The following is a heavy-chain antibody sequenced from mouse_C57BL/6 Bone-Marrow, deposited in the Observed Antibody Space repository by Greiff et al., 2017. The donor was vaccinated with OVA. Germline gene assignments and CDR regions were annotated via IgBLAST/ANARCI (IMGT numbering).Heavy chain of an antibody. CDR3: ARGITVVATGYFDV. Sequence: EVQLVEPGGGLVKPGGSLKLSCAASGFTFSSYAMSWVRQTPEKRLEWVATISDGGSYTYYPDNVKGRFTISRDNAKNNLYLQMSHLKSEDTAMYYCARGITVVATGYFDVWGTGTTVTVSS. J-gene: IGHJ1*03. CDR2: ISDGGSYT. V-gene: IGHV5-4*01. D-gene: IGHD1-1*01. CDR1: GFTFSSYA.